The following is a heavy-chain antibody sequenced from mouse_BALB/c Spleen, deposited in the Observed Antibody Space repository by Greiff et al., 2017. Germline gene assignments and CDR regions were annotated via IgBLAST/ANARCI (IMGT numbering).Heavy chain of an antibody. D-gene: IGHD2-1*01. CDR3: ASYGNSYAMDY. V-gene: IGHV3-2*02. CDR2: ISYSGST. J-gene: IGHJ4*01. CDR1: GYSITSDYA. Sequence: DVQLQESGPGLVKPSQSLSLTCTVTGYSITSDYAWNWIRQFPGNKLEWMGYISYSGSTSYNPSLKSRISITRDTSKNQFFLQLNSVTTEDTATYYCASYGNSYAMDYWGQGTSVTVSS.